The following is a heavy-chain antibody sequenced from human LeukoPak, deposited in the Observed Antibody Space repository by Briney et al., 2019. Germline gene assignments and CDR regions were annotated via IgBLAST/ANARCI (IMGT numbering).Heavy chain of an antibody. CDR3: ARAPTPYLQDDGY. D-gene: IGHD3-3*01. V-gene: IGHV3-21*01. CDR1: GFTFSSYS. J-gene: IGHJ4*02. CDR2: ISSSSSCI. Sequence: GGSLRLSCAASGFTFSSYSMNWVRQAPGKGLEWVSSISSSSSCIYYADSVKGRFTISRDNAKNSLYLQMNSLRAEDTAVYYCARAPTPYLQDDGYWGQGTLVTVSS.